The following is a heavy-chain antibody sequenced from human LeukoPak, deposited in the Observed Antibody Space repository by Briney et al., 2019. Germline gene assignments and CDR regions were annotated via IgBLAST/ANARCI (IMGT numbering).Heavy chain of an antibody. CDR3: ARLTNYGSGNYYNDY. Sequence: SETLSLTCTVSGGSISSYYWNWIRQPPGKGLEWIGYIHYSGSTSYNPSLRSRVTISVDTSKNQFSLKLSSVTAADTAVYYCARLTNYGSGNYYNDYWGQGTLVTVSS. V-gene: IGHV4-59*13. D-gene: IGHD3-10*01. J-gene: IGHJ4*02. CDR2: IHYSGST. CDR1: GGSISSYY.